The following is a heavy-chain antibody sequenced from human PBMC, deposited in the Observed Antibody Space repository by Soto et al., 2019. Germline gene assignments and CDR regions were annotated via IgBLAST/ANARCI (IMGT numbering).Heavy chain of an antibody. Sequence: PSETLSLTCTVSGGSISSSSYYWGWIRQAPGKGLEWIGSIYYSGSTHYHPSLKSRATLSGDTSKNQFSLKLSSVTAADTAVYYCARHGQLDAYFDYWGQETLVTVSS. CDR1: GGSISSSSYY. J-gene: IGHJ4*02. CDR3: ARHGQLDAYFDY. D-gene: IGHD6-6*01. CDR2: IYYSGST. V-gene: IGHV4-39*01.